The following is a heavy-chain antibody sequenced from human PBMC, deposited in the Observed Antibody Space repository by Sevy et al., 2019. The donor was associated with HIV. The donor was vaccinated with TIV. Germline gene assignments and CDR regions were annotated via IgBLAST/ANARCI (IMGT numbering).Heavy chain of an antibody. Sequence: GGSLRLSCAASGFTFSNAWMSWVRQAPGKGLEWVGRIKSKTDGGTTDYAAPVKGRFTISRDDSKNTLYMQMNSLKTSHTAIYYATYDSKRRGLSALLDYWGQGTLVTVSS. J-gene: IGHJ4*02. CDR2: IKSKTDGGTT. CDR1: GFTFSNAW. V-gene: IGHV3-15*01. CDR3: TYDSKRRGLSALLDY. D-gene: IGHD3-16*01.